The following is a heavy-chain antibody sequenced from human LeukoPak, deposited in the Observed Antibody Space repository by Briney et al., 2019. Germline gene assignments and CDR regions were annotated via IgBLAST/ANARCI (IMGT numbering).Heavy chain of an antibody. J-gene: IGHJ4*02. V-gene: IGHV4-59*01. Sequence: SETLSLTCTVSGGSISSYYWSWIRQPPGKGLEWIGYIYYSGSTNYNPSLKSRVTISVDTSKNQFSLKLSSVTAADTAVYYCATERAGSGSPNFYYFDYWGQGTLVTVSS. CDR3: ATERAGSGSPNFYYFDY. D-gene: IGHD3-10*01. CDR2: IYYSGST. CDR1: GGSISSYY.